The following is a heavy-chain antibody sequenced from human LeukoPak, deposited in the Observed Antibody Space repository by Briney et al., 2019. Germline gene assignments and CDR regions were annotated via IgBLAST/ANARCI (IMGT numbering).Heavy chain of an antibody. Sequence: HGESLKISCKGSGYSFTSYWIGWVRQMPGKGLEWMGIIYPGDSDTTYSPSFQGQVTISADKSIRTAYLQWSSLKASDTAMYYCATLDQYSGSYSDPLYFDYWGQGTLVTVSS. CDR2: IYPGDSDT. J-gene: IGHJ4*02. D-gene: IGHD1-26*01. CDR1: GYSFTSYW. CDR3: ATLDQYSGSYSDPLYFDY. V-gene: IGHV5-51*01.